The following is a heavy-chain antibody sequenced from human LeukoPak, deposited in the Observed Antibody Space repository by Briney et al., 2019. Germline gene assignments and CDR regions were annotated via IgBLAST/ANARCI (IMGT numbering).Heavy chain of an antibody. CDR3: ARVHYDILTGSNFDY. D-gene: IGHD3-9*01. J-gene: IGHJ4*02. V-gene: IGHV3-11*05. CDR2: ISSSSSYT. Sequence: GGSLRLSCAASGFTFSDYYMSWIRQAPGKGLEWVSYISSSSSYTNHADSVKGRFTISRDNAKNSLYLQMNSLRAEDTAVYYCARVHYDILTGSNFDYWGQGTLVTVSS. CDR1: GFTFSDYY.